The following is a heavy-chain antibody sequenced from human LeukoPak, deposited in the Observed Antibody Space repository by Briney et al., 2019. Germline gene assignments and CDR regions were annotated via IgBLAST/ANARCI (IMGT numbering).Heavy chain of an antibody. J-gene: IGHJ4*02. Sequence: GGSLRLSCAASGFTFSSYVMDWVRQAPGKGLEWVSSISSSSSYIYYADSVKGRFTISRDNAKNSLYLQMNSLRAEDTAVYYCARDLQDIVVVPAANPFDYWGQGTLVTVSS. CDR3: ARDLQDIVVVPAANPFDY. V-gene: IGHV3-21*01. CDR1: GFTFSSYV. D-gene: IGHD2-2*01. CDR2: ISSSSSYI.